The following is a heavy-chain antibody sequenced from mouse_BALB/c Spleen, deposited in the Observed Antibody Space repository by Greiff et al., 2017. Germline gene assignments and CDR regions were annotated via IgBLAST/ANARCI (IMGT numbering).Heavy chain of an antibody. J-gene: IGHJ3*01. Sequence: QVQLKESGPGLVQPSQSLSITCTVSGFSLTSYGVHWVRQSPGKGLEWLGVLWSGGSTDYNAAFISRLSISKDNSKSQVFFKMNSLQANDTAIYYCARNNYGSSLAYWGQGALVTVSA. V-gene: IGHV2-2*02. D-gene: IGHD1-1*01. CDR2: LWSGGST. CDR3: ARNNYGSSLAY. CDR1: GFSLTSYG.